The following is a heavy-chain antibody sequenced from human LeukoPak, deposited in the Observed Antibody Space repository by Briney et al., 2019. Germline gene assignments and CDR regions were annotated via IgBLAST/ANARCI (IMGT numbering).Heavy chain of an antibody. J-gene: IGHJ3*02. V-gene: IGHV3-9*01. CDR2: VSWNSATI. CDR1: GFTFADYA. D-gene: IGHD7-27*01. CDR3: ARDPKLGDDALDI. Sequence: GRSLRLSCAASGFTFADYAMHWVRQAPGKGLEWVSGVSWNSATIGYADSVKGRFTISRDNAKNSLCLQMNSLRAEDTAVYYCARDPKLGDDALDIWGQGTMVTVSS.